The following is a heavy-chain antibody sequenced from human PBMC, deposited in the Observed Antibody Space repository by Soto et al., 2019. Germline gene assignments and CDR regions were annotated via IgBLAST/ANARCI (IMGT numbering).Heavy chain of an antibody. J-gene: IGHJ4*02. CDR1: GGTFSSYA. D-gene: IGHD5-12*01. V-gene: IGHV1-69*13. Sequence: GASVKVSCKASGGTFSSYAISWVRQAPGQGLEWMGGIIPIFGTANYAQKFQGRVTITADEPTSTAYMELSSLRSEDTAVYYCARRDGYNDFDYWGQGTLVTVSS. CDR2: IIPIFGTA. CDR3: ARRDGYNDFDY.